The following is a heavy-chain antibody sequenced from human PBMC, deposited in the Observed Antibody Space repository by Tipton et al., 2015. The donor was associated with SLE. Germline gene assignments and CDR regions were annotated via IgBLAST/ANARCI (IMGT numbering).Heavy chain of an antibody. Sequence: TLSLTCTVSGGSISSSRYYWGWIRQPPGKGLEWIGSIFYTGSTYYNPSLKSRVSFSIDTSKHQFSLKLNSVTAADTAVYYCARRHYSGPFDSWGQGTLVTVSS. D-gene: IGHD5-12*01. CDR3: ARRHYSGPFDS. CDR2: IFYTGST. J-gene: IGHJ4*02. V-gene: IGHV4-39*07. CDR1: GGSISSSRYY.